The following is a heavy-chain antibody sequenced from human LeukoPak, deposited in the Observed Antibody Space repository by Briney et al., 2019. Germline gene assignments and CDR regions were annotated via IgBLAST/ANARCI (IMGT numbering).Heavy chain of an antibody. D-gene: IGHD2-15*01. J-gene: IGHJ5*01. V-gene: IGHV3-30*02. Sequence: GGSLGLSCAASGFTFSDYGMHWVRQAPCKGLEWVAFIRNDGSYEYYPDSVKGRFTVSRDNSRNALFLQMNSLRAEDTAVYYCAKGGSPSHNWFNSWGLGTLVTVSS. CDR1: GFTFSDYG. CDR2: IRNDGSYE. CDR3: AKGGSPSHNWFNS.